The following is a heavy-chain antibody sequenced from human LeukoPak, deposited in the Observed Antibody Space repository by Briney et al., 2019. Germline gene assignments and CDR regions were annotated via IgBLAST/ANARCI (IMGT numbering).Heavy chain of an antibody. CDR1: GGSISSSSYY. CDR3: ARPGYSSTPHYCFDY. J-gene: IGHJ4*02. CDR2: IYYSGST. D-gene: IGHD6-13*01. Sequence: SETLTLTCTVSGGSISSSSYYWGWIRQPPGKGLEWIGSIYYSGSTYYNPSLKSRVTISVDTSKNQFSLKLSSVTAADTAVYYCARPGYSSTPHYCFDYWGQGTLVAVSS. V-gene: IGHV4-39*01.